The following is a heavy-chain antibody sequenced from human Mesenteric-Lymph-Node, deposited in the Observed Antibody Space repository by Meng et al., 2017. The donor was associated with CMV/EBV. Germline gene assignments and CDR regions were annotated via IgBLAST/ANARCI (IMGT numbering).Heavy chain of an antibody. CDR2: ISAYNGNT. J-gene: IGHJ6*02. Sequence: ASVKVSCKASGYTFTSYGISWVRQAPGQGLEWMGWISAYNGNTNYAQKFQGRVTMTRNTSISTAYMELSSLRSEDTAVYYCARALKCNSTSCYTKYYYGLDVWGQGTTVTVSS. D-gene: IGHD2-2*02. V-gene: IGHV1-18*01. CDR1: GYTFTSYG. CDR3: ARALKCNSTSCYTKYYYGLDV.